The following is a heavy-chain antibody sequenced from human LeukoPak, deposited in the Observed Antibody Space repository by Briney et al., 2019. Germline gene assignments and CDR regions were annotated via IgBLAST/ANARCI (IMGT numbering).Heavy chain of an antibody. D-gene: IGHD4-23*01. CDR3: AREFGHCYGDNCFYFFDT. V-gene: IGHV1-18*01. CDR2: INTYKGDT. J-gene: IGHJ4*02. CDR1: GYTLTNYN. Sequence: ASVKVSCKASGYTLTNYNISWVRQAPGQGLEWMGWINTYKGDTRYAQKLQGRVTMTADTSTNTAYMELRSLRFDDTAVYYCAREFGHCYGDNCFYFFDTWGQGFRVTVSS.